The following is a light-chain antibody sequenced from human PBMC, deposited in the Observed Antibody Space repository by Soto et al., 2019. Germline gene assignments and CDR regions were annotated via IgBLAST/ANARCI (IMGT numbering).Light chain of an antibody. CDR2: GAS. CDR1: QSVSSSY. Sequence: EILITQSPATLSVSPGERATLSCRASQSVSSSYLAWYQPKPGKAPRLLIYGASSRATGIPDRLSVSGSGTDFTLPIRRLEPEDFAVYYCQQYGSSRTFGQGTRLEIK. CDR3: QQYGSSRT. V-gene: IGKV3-20*01. J-gene: IGKJ5*01.